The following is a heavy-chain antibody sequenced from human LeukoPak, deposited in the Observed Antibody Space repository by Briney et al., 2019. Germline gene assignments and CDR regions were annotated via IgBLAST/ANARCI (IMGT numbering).Heavy chain of an antibody. Sequence: PGGSLRLSCAASGFTFSNSYMSWLRQAPGNGLQWVSYISHSGGTIHYADSVKGRFTISRDNAKNSLYLQMDSLRAEDTALYFCAMSPFDTKGYYQAPIRFDAWGQGTLVTVSS. CDR2: ISHSGGTI. CDR1: GFTFSNSY. V-gene: IGHV3-11*01. J-gene: IGHJ5*02. D-gene: IGHD3-22*01. CDR3: AMSPFDTKGYYQAPIRFDA.